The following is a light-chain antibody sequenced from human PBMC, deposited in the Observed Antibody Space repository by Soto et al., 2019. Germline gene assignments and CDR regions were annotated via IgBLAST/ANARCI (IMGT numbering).Light chain of an antibody. J-gene: IGLJ3*02. CDR1: SSDVGTYDL. V-gene: IGLV2-23*01. Sequence: QSALTQPASVSGSPGQSITISCTGSSSDVGTYDLVSWYQHHPGAAPKLMIYEATRRPSGISNRFSGSKSGNTASLTISGLQAEDEAEYYCCSFAGSNSWVFGGGTKVTVL. CDR3: CSFAGSNSWV. CDR2: EAT.